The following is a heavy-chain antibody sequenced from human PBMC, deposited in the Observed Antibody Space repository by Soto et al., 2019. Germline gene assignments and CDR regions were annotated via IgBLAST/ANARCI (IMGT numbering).Heavy chain of an antibody. CDR2: IRPSDSYT. D-gene: IGHD4-4*01. J-gene: IGHJ6*02. CDR1: GFIFTSYW. Sequence: HGESLKISCKASGFIFTSYWLSWVRQMPGKGLEWMGRIRPSDSYTSYSPSFQGHVTISADKSISTAYLQWSSLKASDTAMYYCARGAVPVTTHSSYYGMDVWGQGTTVTVSS. V-gene: IGHV5-10-1*01. CDR3: ARGAVPVTTHSSYYGMDV.